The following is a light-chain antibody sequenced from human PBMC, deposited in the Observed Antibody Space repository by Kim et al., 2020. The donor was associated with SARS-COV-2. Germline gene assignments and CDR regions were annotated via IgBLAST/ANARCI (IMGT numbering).Light chain of an antibody. J-gene: IGKJ2*01. V-gene: IGKV1-9*01. Sequence: SASVGDRVTITCRASQGISSYLAWYQQKPGKAPELLIYGASSLVSGVPSRFSGSRSGTDFTLTISSLQAEDFATYYCQQLSDYPYTFGQGTKLEI. CDR2: GAS. CDR3: QQLSDYPYT. CDR1: QGISSY.